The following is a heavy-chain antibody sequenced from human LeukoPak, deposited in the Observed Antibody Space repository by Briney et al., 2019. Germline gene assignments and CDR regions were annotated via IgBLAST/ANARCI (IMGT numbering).Heavy chain of an antibody. V-gene: IGHV1-69*13. CDR2: IIPIFGIA. CDR3: ARVKDSRSNWFDP. D-gene: IGHD2-15*01. J-gene: IGHJ5*02. CDR1: GGTFSSYA. Sequence: ASVKVSCKASGGTFSSYAISWVRQAPGQGLEWMGGIIPIFGIANYAQKFQGSVTITADESTSTAYMELSSLRSEDTAVYYCARVKDSRSNWFDPWGQGTLVTVSS.